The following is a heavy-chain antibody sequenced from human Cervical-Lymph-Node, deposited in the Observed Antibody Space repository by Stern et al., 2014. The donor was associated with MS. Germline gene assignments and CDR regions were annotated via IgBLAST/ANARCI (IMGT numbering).Heavy chain of an antibody. V-gene: IGHV1-69*12. CDR1: GDTLSRYA. J-gene: IGHJ4*02. CDR3: ARGGGLVGYFDY. CDR2: ITAVTGTT. Sequence: VQLVQSRAEVKKPGSSVKVSCKASGDTLSRYAINWVRQAPGKGLEWMGGITAVTGTTNYSQKCVGRDAVTADESANTAYMELMSLRSEDTAVYYCARGGGLVGYFDYWGQGTLVIVSS. D-gene: IGHD1-26*01.